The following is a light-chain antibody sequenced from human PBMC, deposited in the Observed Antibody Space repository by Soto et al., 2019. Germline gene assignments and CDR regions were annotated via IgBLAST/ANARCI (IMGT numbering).Light chain of an antibody. J-gene: IGKJ3*01. Sequence: DIQMTQSPSSVSASVGDRVTITCRASPGISSWLAWYQQKPGKAPKLLIYAASSLQSGVPSRFSGSGSGTDFTLAISRLQPEDFANYYCQQANSFPFTFGPGTKVDIK. CDR1: PGISSW. CDR2: AAS. CDR3: QQANSFPFT. V-gene: IGKV1-12*01.